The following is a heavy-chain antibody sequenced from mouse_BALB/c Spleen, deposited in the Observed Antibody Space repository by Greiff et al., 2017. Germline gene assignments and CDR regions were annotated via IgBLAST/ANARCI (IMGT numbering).Heavy chain of an antibody. J-gene: IGHJ4*01. D-gene: IGHD2-4*01. Sequence: VQLQQSGPGLVAPSQSLSITCTVSGFSLTSYGVHWVCQPPGKGLEWLGVIWAGGSTNYNSALMSRLSISKDNSKSQVFLKMNSLQTDDTAMYYCARYDYGYAMDYWGQGTSVTVSS. CDR2: IWAGGST. V-gene: IGHV2-9*02. CDR3: ARYDYGYAMDY. CDR1: GFSLTSYG.